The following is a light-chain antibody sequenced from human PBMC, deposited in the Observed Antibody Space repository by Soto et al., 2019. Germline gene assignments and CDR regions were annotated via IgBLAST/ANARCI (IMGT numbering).Light chain of an antibody. J-gene: IGLJ2*01. CDR1: SSDVGGYNY. V-gene: IGLV2-11*01. Sequence: QSALTQPRSVSGSPGQSVTISCTGTSSDVGGYNYVSWYQQHPGKAPKLMIYDVSKRPSGVPDRFSGSKSGNTASLTISGLQAEEEADYYCCSYAGSYSVVFGGGTKRTVL. CDR2: DVS. CDR3: CSYAGSYSVV.